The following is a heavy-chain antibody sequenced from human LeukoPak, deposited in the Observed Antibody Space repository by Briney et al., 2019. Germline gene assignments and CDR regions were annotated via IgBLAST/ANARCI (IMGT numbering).Heavy chain of an antibody. V-gene: IGHV4-34*01. CDR2: INHSGST. D-gene: IGHD6-13*01. Sequence: GSLRLSCAASGFTFSNYAMSWIRQPPGKGLEWIGEINHSGSTNYNPSLKSRVTISVDTSKNQFSLKLSSVTAADTAVYYCARGRTQRRYSSSSPLFDYWGQGTLVTVSS. CDR1: GFTFSNYA. J-gene: IGHJ4*02. CDR3: ARGRTQRRYSSSSPLFDY.